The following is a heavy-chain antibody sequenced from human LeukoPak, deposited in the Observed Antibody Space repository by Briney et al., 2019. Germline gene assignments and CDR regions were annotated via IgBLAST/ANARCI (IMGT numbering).Heavy chain of an antibody. D-gene: IGHD3-3*01. CDR1: GFTFSSYA. CDR2: ISGSAGST. J-gene: IGHJ4*02. V-gene: IGHV3-23*01. CDR3: ARSPPYYDFWSGSQKVGSYFDY. Sequence: GGSLRLSCAASGFTFSSYAMSWVRQAPGKGLEWVSAISGSAGSTYYADSVKGRFTISRDNSKNTLYLQMNSLRAEDTAVYYCARSPPYYDFWSGSQKVGSYFDYWGQGTLVTVSS.